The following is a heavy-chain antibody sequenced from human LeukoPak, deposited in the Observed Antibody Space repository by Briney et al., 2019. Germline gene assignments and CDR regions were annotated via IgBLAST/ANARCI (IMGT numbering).Heavy chain of an antibody. D-gene: IGHD3-22*01. Sequence: GGSLRLSCAASGFTFSSYAMSWVRQAPGKGLEWVSAISGSGGSTYYADSVKGRFTISRDNSKNTLYLQMNSLRAEDTAVYYCAKDPDYYDSSGYVSGYFDCWGQGTLVTVSS. V-gene: IGHV3-23*01. CDR2: ISGSGGST. J-gene: IGHJ4*02. CDR3: AKDPDYYDSSGYVSGYFDC. CDR1: GFTFSSYA.